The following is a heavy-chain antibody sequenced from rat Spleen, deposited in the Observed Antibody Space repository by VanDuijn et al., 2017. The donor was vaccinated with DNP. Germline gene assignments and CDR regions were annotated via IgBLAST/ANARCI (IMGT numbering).Heavy chain of an antibody. J-gene: IGHJ2*01. CDR3: ATQTLNSY. Sequence: EVQLVESGGGLVQPGRSLKLSCAASGLIFTNYGMAWVRQAPKKGLEWVATINTSGGNTYYQDSVKGRFTISRDNAKSTLYLQMNSLRSEDTATYYCATQTLNSYWGQGVMVTVSS. CDR1: GLIFTNYG. V-gene: IGHV5S13*01. CDR2: INTSGGNT. D-gene: IGHD1-11*01.